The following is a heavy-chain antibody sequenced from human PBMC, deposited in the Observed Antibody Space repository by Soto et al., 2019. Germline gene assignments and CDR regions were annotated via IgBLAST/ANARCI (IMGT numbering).Heavy chain of an antibody. J-gene: IGHJ4*02. D-gene: IGHD5-12*01. Sequence: QVQLVQSGAEVKKPGSSVKVSCKASGGTFSSYAISWVRQAPGQGLAWMGGIIPIFGTANYAQKFQGRVTITADESTSTGYMELSSLRTEDTAVYYCATEGRDGYTFSIYWGQGTLVTVSS. CDR1: GGTFSSYA. CDR3: ATEGRDGYTFSIY. CDR2: IIPIFGTA. V-gene: IGHV1-69*12.